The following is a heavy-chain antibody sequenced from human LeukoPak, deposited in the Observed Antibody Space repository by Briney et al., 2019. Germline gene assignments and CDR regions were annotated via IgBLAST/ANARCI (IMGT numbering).Heavy chain of an antibody. D-gene: IGHD6-13*01. V-gene: IGHV5-51*01. CDR2: IYPRDSNT. CDR1: GYSFTSHW. J-gene: IGHJ5*02. CDR3: ARHPIAAGGAYNWFDP. Sequence: GESLKISCKGSGYGSGYSFTSHWIAWVRQMPGKGLEWMGIIYPRDSNTIYSPSFQGQVTISVDTSINTAYLQWISLKASDTAMYYCARHPIAAGGAYNWFDPWGQGTLVTVSS.